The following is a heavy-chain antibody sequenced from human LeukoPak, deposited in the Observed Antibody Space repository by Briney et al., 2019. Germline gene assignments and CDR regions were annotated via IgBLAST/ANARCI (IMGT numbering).Heavy chain of an antibody. D-gene: IGHD1-1*01. Sequence: ASVQFSCQASGYTFTCYYMHWVRPAPGQGLEWMGWINPNSGGTNYTQKFQGRVNMTRDTSISTAYMELSRLRSDDAAVYYCARLKNLRYNWNGLGYWGQGTLVTVSS. CDR3: ARLKNLRYNWNGLGY. V-gene: IGHV1-2*02. J-gene: IGHJ4*02. CDR2: INPNSGGT. CDR1: GYTFTCYY.